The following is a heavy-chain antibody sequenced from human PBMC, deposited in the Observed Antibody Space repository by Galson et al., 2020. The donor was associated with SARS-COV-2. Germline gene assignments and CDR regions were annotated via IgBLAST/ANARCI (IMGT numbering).Heavy chain of an antibody. CDR2: ISYDGSNK. CDR1: GFTFNSYA. D-gene: IGHD6-13*01. V-gene: IGHV3-30*04. Sequence: TGGSLRLSCAASGFTFNSYAIHWVRQAPGKGLEWVAVISYDGSNKNYAASVKGRFTISRDNSKNTLYLQMNSLRAEDTALYYCARDKYSSSWRGGYYYYYGMDVWGQGTTVTVSS. J-gene: IGHJ6*02. CDR3: ARDKYSSSWRGGYYYYYGMDV.